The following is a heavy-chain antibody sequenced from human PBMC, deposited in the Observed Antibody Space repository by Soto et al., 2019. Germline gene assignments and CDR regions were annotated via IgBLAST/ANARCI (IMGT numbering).Heavy chain of an antibody. D-gene: IGHD6-13*01. CDR3: ARGGYSSSWPYPRRRWNKEYFQH. CDR1: GYSFTSYW. V-gene: IGHV5-51*01. J-gene: IGHJ1*01. Sequence: GESLKISCKGSGYSFTSYWIGWVRQMPGKGLEWMGIIYPGDSDTRYSPSFQGQVTISADKSISTAYLQWSSLKASDTAMYYCARGGYSSSWPYPRRRWNKEYFQHWGQGTLVTVSS. CDR2: IYPGDSDT.